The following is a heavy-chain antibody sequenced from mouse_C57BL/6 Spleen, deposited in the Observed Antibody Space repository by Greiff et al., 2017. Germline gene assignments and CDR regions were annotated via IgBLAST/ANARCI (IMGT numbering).Heavy chain of an antibody. CDR1: GYTFTSHW. V-gene: IGHV1-50*01. CDR3: ARTNSFDY. Sequence: VQLQQPGAELVKPGASVKLSCKASGYTFTSHWMQWVKQRPGQGLEWIGEIDPADSYTNYNQKFKGKATLTVDTSSSTAYMQLSSLTSEDSAVYYCARTNSFDYWGQGTTLTVSS. J-gene: IGHJ2*01. CDR2: IDPADSYT.